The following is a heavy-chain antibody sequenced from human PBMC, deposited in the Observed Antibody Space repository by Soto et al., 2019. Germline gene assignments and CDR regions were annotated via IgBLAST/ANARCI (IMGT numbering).Heavy chain of an antibody. CDR1: GYAFTTYG. J-gene: IGHJ4*02. V-gene: IGHV1-18*01. CDR2: ISAHNGNT. CDR3: ARGGYGDY. Sequence: QVHLVQSGAEVKKPGASVKVSCQGSGYAFTTYGITWVRTAPGQGLEWMGWISAHNGNTNYAQKLKGRVTVTRDTSTSTAYMELRSLRYDVTAVYYCARGGYGDYWGQGALVTVSS. D-gene: IGHD1-1*01.